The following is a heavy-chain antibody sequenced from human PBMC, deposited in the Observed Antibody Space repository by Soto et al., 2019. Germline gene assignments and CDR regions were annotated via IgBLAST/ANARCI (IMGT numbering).Heavy chain of an antibody. CDR2: IYSSGST. CDR3: ASLYGDYVSY. Sequence: QLQLQESGPGLVKPSETLSLTCTVSGGSISSSSYFWGWIRQPPGKGLEWIGTIYSSGSTYYNPSLKSRVPISVDTSKNQFSLKLSSVTAADTAVYFCASLYGDYVSYWGQGTLVTVSS. D-gene: IGHD4-17*01. J-gene: IGHJ4*02. V-gene: IGHV4-39*01. CDR1: GGSISSSSYF.